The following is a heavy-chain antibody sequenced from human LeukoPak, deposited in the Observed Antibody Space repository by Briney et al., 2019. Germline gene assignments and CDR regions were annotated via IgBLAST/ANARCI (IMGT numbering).Heavy chain of an antibody. CDR1: GFTFDDYA. D-gene: IGHD5-24*01. CDR3: AKDLMGTHENNYFDY. CDR2: ISWNSGSI. V-gene: IGHV3-9*01. J-gene: IGHJ4*01. Sequence: GGSLRLSCAASGFTFDDYAMHWVRQAPGKGLEWVSGISWNSGSIGYADSVKGRFTISRDNAKNSLYLQMNSLRAEDTALYYCAKDLMGTHENNYFDYWGQEPWSPSPQ.